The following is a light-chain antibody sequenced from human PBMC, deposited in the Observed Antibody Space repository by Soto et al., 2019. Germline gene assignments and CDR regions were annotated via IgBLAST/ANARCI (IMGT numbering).Light chain of an antibody. V-gene: IGKV4-1*01. CDR3: HQYINAPWT. Sequence: DFVMTQSPDSLAVSLGERATINCKSSQSVLNSPNNNNYLSWYQQKPGQPPKLLIYWASTRESGVPDRFSGSGSGTDFTLTISSLQAEDVAVYYCHQYINAPWTFGQGTKVEIK. CDR2: WAS. J-gene: IGKJ1*01. CDR1: QSVLNSPNNNNY.